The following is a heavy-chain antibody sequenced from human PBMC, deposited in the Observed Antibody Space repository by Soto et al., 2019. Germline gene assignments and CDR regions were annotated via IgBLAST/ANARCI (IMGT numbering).Heavy chain of an antibody. V-gene: IGHV4-4*02. D-gene: IGHD3-22*01. CDR2: IYHSGST. CDR3: ARDLTYDSSGYYAFDI. Sequence: SETQSLTCAVSGGSISSSNWWSWVRQPPGKGLEWIGEIYHSGSTNYNPSLKSRVTISVDKSKNQFSLKLSSVTAADTAVYYCARDLTYDSSGYYAFDIWGQGTMVTVSS. J-gene: IGHJ3*02. CDR1: GGSISSSNW.